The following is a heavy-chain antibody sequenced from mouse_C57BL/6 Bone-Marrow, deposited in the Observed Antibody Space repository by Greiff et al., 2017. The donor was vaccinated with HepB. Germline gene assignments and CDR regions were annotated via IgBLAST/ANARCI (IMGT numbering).Heavy chain of an antibody. D-gene: IGHD2-12*01. CDR1: GYTFTDYY. J-gene: IGHJ2*01. CDR3: AREGDYTLDY. Sequence: VKLMESGAELVRPGASVKLSCKASGYTFTDYYINWVKQRPGQGLEWIARIYPGSGNTYYNEKFKGKATLTAEKSSSTAYMQLSSLTSEDSAVYFCAREGDYTLDYWGQGTTLTVSS. CDR2: IYPGSGNT. V-gene: IGHV1-76*01.